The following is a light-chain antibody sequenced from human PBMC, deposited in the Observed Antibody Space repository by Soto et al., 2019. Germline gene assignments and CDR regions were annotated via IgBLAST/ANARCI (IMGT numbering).Light chain of an antibody. CDR1: QSIYSRY. CDR2: GAF. J-gene: IGKJ1*01. CDR3: HHYGDSPPET. Sequence: EIVLPQSPGTLSSSPGERATLSCRASQSIYSRYLAWYQQRPGQPPRLLIHGAFTRATGISDRFSGSGSGADFPLTISRLEPEDFAVYYCHHYGDSPPETFGQGTRVEIK. V-gene: IGKV3-20*01.